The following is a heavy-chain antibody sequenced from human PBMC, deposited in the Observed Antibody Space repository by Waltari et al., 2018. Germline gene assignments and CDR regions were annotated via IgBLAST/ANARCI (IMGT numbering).Heavy chain of an antibody. Sequence: QVQLVQSGAEVKKPGAAVTVSCKASGHTFTRYAINVVRKATGQGLEWMAWMNPNRGNTGYAQKFQGRVTMTRNTSISTAYMELGSLRSEDTAVYYWAIVIANYGDYVFDPWGQGTLVTVSS. CDR3: AIVIANYGDYVFDP. V-gene: IGHV1-8*01. CDR2: MNPNRGNT. CDR1: GHTFTRYA. J-gene: IGHJ5*02. D-gene: IGHD4-17*01.